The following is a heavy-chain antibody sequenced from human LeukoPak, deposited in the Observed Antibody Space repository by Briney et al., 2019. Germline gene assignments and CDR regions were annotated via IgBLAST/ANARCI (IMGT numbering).Heavy chain of an antibody. V-gene: IGHV1-46*01. CDR3: ARDNQAPAYYDFWSGYSHPDY. Sequence: GASVKVSCKASGYTFTSYYMHWVRQAPGQGLEWMGIINPSGGSTSYAQKFQGSVTMTRDMSTSTVYMELSSLRSEDTAVYYCARDNQAPAYYDFWSGYSHPDYWGQGTLVTVSS. CDR1: GYTFTSYY. J-gene: IGHJ4*02. D-gene: IGHD3-3*01. CDR2: INPSGGST.